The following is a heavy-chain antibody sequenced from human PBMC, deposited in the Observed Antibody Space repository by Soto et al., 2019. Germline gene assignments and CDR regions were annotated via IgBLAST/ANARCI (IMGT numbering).Heavy chain of an antibody. CDR1: GGSFSGYY. J-gene: IGHJ4*02. CDR3: ARGHSSGYSGYEPTDY. CDR2: INHSGST. D-gene: IGHD5-12*01. V-gene: IGHV4-34*01. Sequence: PSETLSLTCAVYGGSFSGYYWSWIRQPPGKGLEWIGEINHSGSTNYNPSLKSRVTISVDTSKNQFSLKLSSVTAADTAVYYRARGHSSGYSGYEPTDYWGQGTLVTVSS.